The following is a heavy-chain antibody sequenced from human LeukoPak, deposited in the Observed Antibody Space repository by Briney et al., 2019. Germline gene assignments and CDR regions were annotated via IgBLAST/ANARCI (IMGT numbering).Heavy chain of an antibody. CDR1: GGSISSGDYY. J-gene: IGHJ4*02. Sequence: SQTLSLTCTVSGGSISSGDYYWSWIRQPPGKGLEWIGYIYYSGSTYYNPSLKSRVTISVDTSKNQFSLKLSSVTAADTAVYYCARGSIQLKYSRPHDYWGQGTLVTVSS. CDR3: ARGSIQLKYSRPHDY. D-gene: IGHD6-6*01. CDR2: IYYSGST. V-gene: IGHV4-30-4*08.